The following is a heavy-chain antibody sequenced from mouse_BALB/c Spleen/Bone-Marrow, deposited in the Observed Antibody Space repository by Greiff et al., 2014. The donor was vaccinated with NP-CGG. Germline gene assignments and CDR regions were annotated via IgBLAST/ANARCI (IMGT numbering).Heavy chain of an antibody. J-gene: IGHJ3*01. V-gene: IGHV1-69*02. CDR1: GYTFTSYW. CDR3: TRDGSPFAY. CDR2: IYPSDSYT. Sequence: VQLQQSGAELVRPGASVKLSCKASGYTFTSYWINWVKQRPGQGLEWIGNIYPSDSYTNYNQKFKDKATLTVGKSSSTAYMQLSSPTSEDSAVYYCTRDGSPFAYWGQGTLVTVSA. D-gene: IGHD2-3*01.